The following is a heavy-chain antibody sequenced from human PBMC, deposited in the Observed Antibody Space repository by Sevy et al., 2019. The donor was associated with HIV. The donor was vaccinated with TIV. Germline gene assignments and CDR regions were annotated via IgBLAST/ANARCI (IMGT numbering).Heavy chain of an antibody. CDR1: GGSIRRGDYF. Sequence: SETLSLTCSVTGGSIRRGDYFWGWIRQSPGKGLEWIGSITDSGSTYYNPSLKSRVTTSVDTSKNQFSLKLSSVTAADTAVHYCARLRGGYGNGWFYYYMDVWGKGTTVTVSS. CDR3: ARLRGGYGNGWFYYYMDV. CDR2: ITDSGST. D-gene: IGHD3-10*01. V-gene: IGHV4-39*01. J-gene: IGHJ6*03.